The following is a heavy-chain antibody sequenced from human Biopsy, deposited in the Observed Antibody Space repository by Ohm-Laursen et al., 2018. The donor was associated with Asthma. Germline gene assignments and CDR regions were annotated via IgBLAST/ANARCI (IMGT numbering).Heavy chain of an antibody. CDR2: MSFDGRQT. D-gene: IGHD3-3*01. V-gene: IGHV3-30*18. J-gene: IGHJ3*02. CDR3: AKERYYDFWSGYLI. CDR1: GFSFNSYG. Sequence: LSLTCAASGFSFNSYGMHWVRQAPGKGLEWVAVMSFDGRQTYYADSVKGRFTISRDNSKNTLYLQMNSLRAEDTAVYYCAKERYYDFWSGYLIWGQGTMVTVSS.